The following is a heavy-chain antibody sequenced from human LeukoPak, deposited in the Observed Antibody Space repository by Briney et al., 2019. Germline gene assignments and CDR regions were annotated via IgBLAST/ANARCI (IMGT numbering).Heavy chain of an antibody. V-gene: IGHV4-4*09. D-gene: IGHD2-2*01. CDR1: GGSISSYY. CDR2: IYTSGST. CDR3: ARHEEYCSSTSCSSFDY. Sequence: SETLSLTCTVSGGSISSYYWSWIRQPPGKGLEWIGYIYTSGSTNYNPSLKSRVTISVDTSKNQFSLKLSSVTAADTAVYYCARHEEYCSSTSCSSFDYGGQGTLDTVSS. J-gene: IGHJ4*02.